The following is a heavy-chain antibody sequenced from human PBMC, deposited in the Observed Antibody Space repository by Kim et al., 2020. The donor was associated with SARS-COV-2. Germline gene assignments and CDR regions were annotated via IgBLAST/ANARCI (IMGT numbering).Heavy chain of an antibody. CDR3: AKAYCSTISCPGDY. V-gene: IGHV3-23*01. CDR2: ISGSGGST. J-gene: IGHJ4*02. D-gene: IGHD2-2*01. CDR1: GFTFRSYA. Sequence: GGSLRLSCAASGFTFRSYAMSWVRQAPGKGLEWVSAISGSGGSTYYADSVKGRFTISRDNSKNTLYLQMNSLRAEDTAVYYCAKAYCSTISCPGDYWGQGTLVTVSS.